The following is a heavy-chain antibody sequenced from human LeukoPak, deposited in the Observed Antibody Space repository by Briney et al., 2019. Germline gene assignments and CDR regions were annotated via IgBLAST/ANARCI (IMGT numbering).Heavy chain of an antibody. J-gene: IGHJ4*02. D-gene: IGHD3-16*01. Sequence: PGGSLRLSCAASGFTFSSYWMSWVRQAPGKGLEWVANIKQDGSEKYYVDSVKGRFTISRDNAKNSLYLQMNSLRAEDTAVYYCARHLLSGDFWGIDYWGQGTLVTVSS. V-gene: IGHV3-7*01. CDR1: GFTFSSYW. CDR2: IKQDGSEK. CDR3: ARHLLSGDFWGIDY.